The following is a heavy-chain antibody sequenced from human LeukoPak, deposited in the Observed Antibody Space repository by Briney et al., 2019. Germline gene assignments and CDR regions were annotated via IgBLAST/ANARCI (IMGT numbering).Heavy chain of an antibody. Sequence: PSQTLSLTCAVSGGSISSGAYSWSWIRQPPGKGLEWIGYIYYTGSTYYNPSLKSRVTISVDTSKNQFSLKLSSVTAADTAVYYCARQKPTVTTDLVCAFDIWGQGTMVTVSS. CDR3: ARQKPTVTTDLVCAFDI. J-gene: IGHJ3*02. CDR2: IYYTGST. D-gene: IGHD4-17*01. V-gene: IGHV4-30-4*07. CDR1: GGSISSGAYS.